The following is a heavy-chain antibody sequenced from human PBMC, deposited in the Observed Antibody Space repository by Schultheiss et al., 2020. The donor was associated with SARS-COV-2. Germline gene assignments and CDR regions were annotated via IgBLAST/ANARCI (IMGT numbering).Heavy chain of an antibody. D-gene: IGHD6-19*01. CDR2: ISYDGSNK. CDR1: GFTFSSYG. CDR3: ASGLYRWLVLRNFDY. V-gene: IGHV3-30*03. Sequence: GESLKISCAASGFTFSSYGMHWVRQAPGKGLEWVAVISYDGSNKYYADSVKGRFTISRDNSKNTLYLQMNSLRAEDTAVYYCASGLYRWLVLRNFDYWGQGTLVTVSS. J-gene: IGHJ4*02.